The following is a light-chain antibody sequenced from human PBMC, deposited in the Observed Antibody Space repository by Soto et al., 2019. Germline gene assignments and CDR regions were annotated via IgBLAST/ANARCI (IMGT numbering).Light chain of an antibody. CDR2: DAS. CDR3: QQYNSPGT. V-gene: IGKV1-5*01. J-gene: IGKJ1*01. Sequence: DIQMTQSPSTLSASVGDRVTITCRASQSISSWLAWYQQKPGKAPKLLIYDASSLDSGVPSRFSGSGSGTEFTLTISSLQPDDFATYYCQQYNSPGTFGQGTKVDIK. CDR1: QSISSW.